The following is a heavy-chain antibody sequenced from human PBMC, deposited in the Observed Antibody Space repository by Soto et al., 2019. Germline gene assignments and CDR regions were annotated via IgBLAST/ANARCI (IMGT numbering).Heavy chain of an antibody. CDR2: ISGSGGST. V-gene: IGHV3-23*01. Sequence: GGSLRRSCAASGFTFSSYAMSWVRQAPGKGLEWVSAISGSGGSTYYADSVKGRFTISRDNSKNTLYLQMNSLRAEDTAVYYSAKDRVGNFYDSSGVPGYWGQGTLVTVSS. CDR1: GFTFSSYA. D-gene: IGHD3-22*01. CDR3: AKDRVGNFYDSSGVPGY. J-gene: IGHJ4*02.